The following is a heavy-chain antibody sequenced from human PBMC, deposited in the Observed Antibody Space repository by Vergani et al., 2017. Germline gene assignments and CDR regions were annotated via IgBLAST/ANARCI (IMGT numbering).Heavy chain of an antibody. Sequence: QVRLQESGPGLVKPSETLSLTCSVSGGSMSGYYWSWIRQPAGKGLEWFGRIYTSGSTNDNPSLKRRVASSVDTSKNKFSLKVTSVTAADTAVYFCARQRPGSGWSPGDFDDWGQGILVTVSS. D-gene: IGHD6-19*01. CDR1: GGSMSGYY. CDR3: ARQRPGSGWSPGDFDD. J-gene: IGHJ4*02. CDR2: IYTSGST. V-gene: IGHV4-4*07.